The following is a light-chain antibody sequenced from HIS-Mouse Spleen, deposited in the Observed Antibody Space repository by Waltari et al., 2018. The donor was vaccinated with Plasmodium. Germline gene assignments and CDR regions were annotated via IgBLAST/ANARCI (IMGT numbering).Light chain of an antibody. CDR1: ALPKQY. CDR2: KDS. CDR3: QSADSSGTYWV. Sequence: SYELTQPPSVSVSPGQTARITCSGDALPKQYAYWYQQKPGQAPVLDIYKDSERPSGIPERFTGASSGRTVTLTISGVQAEDEADYSCQSADSSGTYWVFGGGTKLTVL. V-gene: IGLV3-25*03. J-gene: IGLJ3*02.